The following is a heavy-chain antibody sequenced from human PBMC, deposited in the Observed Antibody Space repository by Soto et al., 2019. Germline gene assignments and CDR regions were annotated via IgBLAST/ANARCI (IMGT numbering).Heavy chain of an antibody. CDR3: AKDYSHSYYYDSSGCLDY. D-gene: IGHD3-22*01. J-gene: IGHJ4*02. V-gene: IGHV3-30*04. CDR2: ISYDGSNK. CDR1: GFTFSSYA. Sequence: GGSMRLSCAASGFTFSSYAMHWVRQAPGKGLEWVAVISYDGSNKYYADSVKGRFTISRDNSKNTLYLQMNSLRAEDTAVYYCAKDYSHSYYYDSSGCLDYWGQGTLVTVSS.